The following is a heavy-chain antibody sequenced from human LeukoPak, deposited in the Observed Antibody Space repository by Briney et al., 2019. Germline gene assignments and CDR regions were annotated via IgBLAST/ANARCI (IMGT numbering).Heavy chain of an antibody. CDR2: ISYDGSNK. CDR3: ARFLFTAYYFDY. J-gene: IGHJ4*02. Sequence: GGSLRLSCAASGFTFSSYAMHWVRQAPGKGLEWVAVISYDGSNKYYADSVKGRFTISRDNSKNTLYLQVNSLRAEDTAVYYCARFLFTAYYFDYWGQGTLVTVSS. V-gene: IGHV3-30-3*01. D-gene: IGHD3-3*01. CDR1: GFTFSSYA.